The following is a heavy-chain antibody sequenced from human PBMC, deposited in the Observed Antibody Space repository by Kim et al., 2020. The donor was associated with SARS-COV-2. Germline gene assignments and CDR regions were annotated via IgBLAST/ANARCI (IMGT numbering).Heavy chain of an antibody. CDR3: ARDGPRRGVGVLERRAFDI. CDR2: ISAYNGNT. CDR1: GYTFTSYG. D-gene: IGHD2-21*01. V-gene: IGHV1-18*01. Sequence: ASVKVSCKASGYTFTSYGISWVRQAPGQGLEWMGWISAYNGNTNYAQKLQGRVTMTTDTSTSTAYMELRSLRSDDTAVYYCARDGPRRGVGVLERRAFDIWGQGTMVTVSS. J-gene: IGHJ3*02.